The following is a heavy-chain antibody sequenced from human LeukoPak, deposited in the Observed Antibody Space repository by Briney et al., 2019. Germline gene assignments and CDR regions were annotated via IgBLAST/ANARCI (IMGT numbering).Heavy chain of an antibody. V-gene: IGHV3-7*01. J-gene: IGHJ4*02. CDR3: VRGGGSASYFDY. Sequence: GGSLRLSCAASGFTFSSSWMSWVRQAPGKGLEWVANIDLDGSERNYVDSVKGRFTIARDNAMNSLNLQMNSLRGEDTAVYYCVRGGGSASYFDYWGQGTLVSVSS. CDR1: GFTFSSSW. CDR2: IDLDGSER. D-gene: IGHD3-16*01.